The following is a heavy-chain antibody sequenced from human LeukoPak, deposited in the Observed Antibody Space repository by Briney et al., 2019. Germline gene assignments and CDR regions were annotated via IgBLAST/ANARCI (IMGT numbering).Heavy chain of an antibody. CDR1: GYTLTELS. V-gene: IGHV1-24*01. J-gene: IGHJ5*02. Sequence: GASVKVSCKVSGYTLTELSMHWVRQAPGKGLEWMGGIDSEGGETIYAQKVQGRVTMTEDTSTDTAYMELSSLRSEDTAVYYCATAFVDYAPAWGQGTLVPVSS. D-gene: IGHD3-16*01. CDR3: ATAFVDYAPA. CDR2: IDSEGGET.